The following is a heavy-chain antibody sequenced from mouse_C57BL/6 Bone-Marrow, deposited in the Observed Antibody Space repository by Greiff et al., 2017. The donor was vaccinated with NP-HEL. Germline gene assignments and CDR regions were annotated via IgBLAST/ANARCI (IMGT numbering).Heavy chain of an antibody. CDR3: ARGGPWFAY. J-gene: IGHJ3*01. CDR2: ISDGGSYT. Sequence: EVMLVESGGGLVKPGGSLKLSCAASGFTFSSYAMSWVRQTPEKRLEWVATISDGGSYTYYPDNVKGRFTISRDNAKTNLYLQMSHLKSEDTAMYYCARGGPWFAYWGQGTLVTVSA. V-gene: IGHV5-4*03. CDR1: GFTFSSYA.